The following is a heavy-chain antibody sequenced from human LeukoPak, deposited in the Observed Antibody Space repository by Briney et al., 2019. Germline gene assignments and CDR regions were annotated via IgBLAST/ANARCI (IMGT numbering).Heavy chain of an antibody. Sequence: GASVKVSCKASGYTFTGYYMHWVRQAPGQGLEWMGWINPNSGGTNYAQKFQGRVTMTRDTSISTAYMELSRLRSDDTAAYYCARDHGYCSGTSCYLDYWGQGTLVTVSS. CDR1: GYTFTGYY. CDR2: INPNSGGT. V-gene: IGHV1-2*02. J-gene: IGHJ4*02. CDR3: ARDHGYCSGTSCYLDY. D-gene: IGHD2-2*01.